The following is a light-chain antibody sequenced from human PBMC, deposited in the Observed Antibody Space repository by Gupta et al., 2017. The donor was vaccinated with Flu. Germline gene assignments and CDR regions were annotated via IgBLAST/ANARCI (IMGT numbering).Light chain of an antibody. CDR1: TSNIGSHT. CDR2: SHD. CDR3: AAGDDSRSGVV. Sequence: GTPGQRVTISCFGSTSNIGSHTVNWYRQVPGTAPKLLIYSHDLRPSGVPDRFSGSRSGTSASLAISGLQSEDEADYYCAAGDDSRSGVVFGGGTKFTVL. J-gene: IGLJ2*01. V-gene: IGLV1-44*01.